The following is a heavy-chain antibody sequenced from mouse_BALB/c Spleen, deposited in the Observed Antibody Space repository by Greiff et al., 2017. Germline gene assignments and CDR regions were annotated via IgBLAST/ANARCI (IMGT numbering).Heavy chain of an antibody. D-gene: IGHD1-1*01. CDR3: NSHYYGSIYYFDD. CDR2: IDPENGDT. CDR1: GFNIKDYY. J-gene: IGHJ2*01. V-gene: IGHV14-4*02. Sequence: EVKLVESGAELVRSGASVKLSCTASGFNIKDYYMHWVKQRPEQGLEWIGWIDPENGDTEYAPKFQGKATMTVDTSSNTAYLQLSSLTSEDTAVYYCNSHYYGSIYYFDDWGQGTTLTVSS.